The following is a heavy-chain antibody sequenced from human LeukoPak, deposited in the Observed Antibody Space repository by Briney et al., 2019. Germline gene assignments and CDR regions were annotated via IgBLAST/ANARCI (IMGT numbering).Heavy chain of an antibody. CDR2: IKEDGSQT. J-gene: IGHJ4*02. Sequence: GGSLRLSCAASGFRFGSFWMTWIRQAPGKGLEWVGHIKEDGSQTNYIDSVTGRFTISRDNTKDSLYLQMNSLRAEDTAVYYCARGATGARITMVRGVIFDYWGQGTLVTVSS. D-gene: IGHD3-10*01. CDR3: ARGATGARITMVRGVIFDY. CDR1: GFRFGSFW. V-gene: IGHV3-7*03.